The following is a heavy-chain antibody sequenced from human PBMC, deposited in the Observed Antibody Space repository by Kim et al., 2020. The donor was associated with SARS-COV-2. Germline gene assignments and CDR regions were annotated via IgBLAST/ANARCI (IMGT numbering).Heavy chain of an antibody. V-gene: IGHV3-66*01. CDR3: ASGTGTTFTYYYYYYMDV. D-gene: IGHD1-7*01. CDR1: GFTVSSNY. CDR2: IYSGGST. J-gene: IGHJ6*03. Sequence: GGSLRLSCAASGFTVSSNYMSWVRQAPGKGLEWVSVIYSGGSTYYADSVKGRFTISRDNSKNTLYLQMNSLRAEDTAVYYCASGTGTTFTYYYYYYMDVWGKGTTVTVSS.